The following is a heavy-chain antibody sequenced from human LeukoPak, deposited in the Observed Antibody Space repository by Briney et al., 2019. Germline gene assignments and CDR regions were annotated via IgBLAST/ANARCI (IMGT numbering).Heavy chain of an antibody. CDR3: AKDPYGSGSYADY. D-gene: IGHD3-10*01. CDR1: GFTFTSYS. V-gene: IGHV3-23*01. CDR2: ISGGGGST. J-gene: IGHJ4*02. Sequence: GGSLRLSCAASGFTFTSYSMNWVRQAPGKGLEWVSTISGGGGSTYYADSVKGRFTISRDNSKNTLYLQVNSLRAEDTAVYYCAKDPYGSGSYADYWGQGTLVTVSS.